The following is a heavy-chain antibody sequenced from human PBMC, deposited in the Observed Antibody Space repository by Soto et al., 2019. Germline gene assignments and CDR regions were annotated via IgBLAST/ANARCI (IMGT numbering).Heavy chain of an antibody. CDR1: GFTSRSYA. D-gene: IGHD3-10*01. J-gene: IGHJ1*01. CDR3: ARYFYGSGSYYSFQH. CDR2: ISYDGSNK. Sequence: LRLSCAASGFTSRSYAMPLFRQAPGKGLEWVAVISYDGSNKYYADSVKGRFTISRDNSKNTLYLQMNSLRAEDTAVYYCARYFYGSGSYYSFQHWGQGTLVTVSS. V-gene: IGHV3-30-3*01.